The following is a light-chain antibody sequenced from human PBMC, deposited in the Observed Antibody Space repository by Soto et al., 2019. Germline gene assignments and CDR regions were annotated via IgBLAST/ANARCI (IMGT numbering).Light chain of an antibody. CDR2: DVS. Sequence: QCVLTQPASVSGSPGQSITISCTGTSSDVGGYNYVSWYQQHPGKAPKLTIYDVSTRPSGVSNRFSGSKSGNTASLTISGLQAEDEADYYCSSYTSDITPYVFGAGTKLTVL. V-gene: IGLV2-14*01. J-gene: IGLJ1*01. CDR3: SSYTSDITPYV. CDR1: SSDVGGYNY.